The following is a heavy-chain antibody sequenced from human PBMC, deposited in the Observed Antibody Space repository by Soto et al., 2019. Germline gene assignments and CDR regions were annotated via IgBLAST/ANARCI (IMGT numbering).Heavy chain of an antibody. Sequence: GGSLRLSCAVSGFTFSSHAMSWVRPAPGKGLECVSSITGSGDSTYYADSVKGRFTISRDKSKSTLYLQMNSLRAEDTAVYYCAKDPQFSGWLSAQTFDYWGQGTQVTVSS. CDR3: AKDPQFSGWLSAQTFDY. CDR1: GFTFSSHA. J-gene: IGHJ4*02. V-gene: IGHV3-23*01. CDR2: ITGSGDST. D-gene: IGHD6-19*01.